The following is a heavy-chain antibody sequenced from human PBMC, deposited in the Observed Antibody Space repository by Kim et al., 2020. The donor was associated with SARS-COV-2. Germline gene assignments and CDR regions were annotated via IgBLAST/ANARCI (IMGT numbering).Heavy chain of an antibody. D-gene: IGHD6-19*01. J-gene: IGHJ4*02. CDR1: GFSFSNAW. V-gene: IGHV3-15*01. Sequence: GGSLRLSCAASGFSFSNAWMGWVRQAPGQGLEWIGRSKSESDGGTIDYAAPVKGRFTVSRDDSKNTLYLQMYSLKTDDTAIYYCTTNSGNGWSRWGQGTLVAASS. CDR2: SKSESDGGTI. CDR3: TTNSGNGWSR.